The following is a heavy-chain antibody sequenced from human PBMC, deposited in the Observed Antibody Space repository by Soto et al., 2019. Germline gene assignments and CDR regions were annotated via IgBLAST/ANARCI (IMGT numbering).Heavy chain of an antibody. CDR1: GYTFTSYD. CDR3: ASPYCGGDCYSGAFDI. J-gene: IGHJ3*02. CDR2: MNPNSGNT. Sequence: QVQPVQSGAEVKKPGASVKVSCKASGYTFTSYDINWVRQATGQGLEWMGWMNPNSGNTGYAQKFQGRVTMTRNTSISTAYMELSSLRSEDAAVYYCASPYCGGDCYSGAFDIWGQGTMVTVSS. V-gene: IGHV1-8*01. D-gene: IGHD2-21*01.